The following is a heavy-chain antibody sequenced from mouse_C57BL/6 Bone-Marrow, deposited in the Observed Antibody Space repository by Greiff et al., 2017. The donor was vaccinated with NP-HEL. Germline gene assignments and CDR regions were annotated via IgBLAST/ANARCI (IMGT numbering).Heavy chain of an antibody. CDR1: GFTFTDYY. D-gene: IGHD1-1*01. J-gene: IGHJ2*01. CDR2: IRNKANGYTT. Sequence: EVMLVESGGGLVQPGGSLSLSCAASGFTFTDYYMSWVRQPPGKALEWLGFIRNKANGYTTEYSASVKGRFTISRDNSQSILYLQMNALRAEDSATYYCARYRRLLRSDYFDYWGQGTTLTVSS. V-gene: IGHV7-3*01. CDR3: ARYRRLLRSDYFDY.